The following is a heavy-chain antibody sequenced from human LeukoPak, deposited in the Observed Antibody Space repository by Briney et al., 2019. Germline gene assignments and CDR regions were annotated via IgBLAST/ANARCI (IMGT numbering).Heavy chain of an antibody. V-gene: IGHV1-69*04. J-gene: IGHJ6*02. CDR2: IIPILGIA. D-gene: IGHD3-3*01. CDR1: GGTFSSYA. Sequence: AASVKVSCKASGGTFSSYAISWVRQAPGQGLEWMGRIIPILGIANYAQKFQGRVTITADKSTSTAYMELSSLRSDDTAVYYCARDPSRRYDYWSAYRHASQIFPMDVWGQGTTVTVSS. CDR3: ARDPSRRYDYWSAYRHASQIFPMDV.